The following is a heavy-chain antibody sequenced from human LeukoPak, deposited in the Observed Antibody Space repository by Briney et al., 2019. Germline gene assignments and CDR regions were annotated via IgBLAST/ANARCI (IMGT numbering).Heavy chain of an antibody. J-gene: IGHJ3*02. CDR3: ATRGYQWLANDAFDI. CDR1: GYTFTSYA. Sequence: ASVKVSCKASGYTFTSYAMHWVRQAPGQRLEWMGWINAGNGNTKYSQEFQGRVTITADKSTSTAYMELSSLRSEDTAVYYCATRGYQWLANDAFDIWGQGTMVTVSS. V-gene: IGHV1-3*03. CDR2: INAGNGNT. D-gene: IGHD6-19*01.